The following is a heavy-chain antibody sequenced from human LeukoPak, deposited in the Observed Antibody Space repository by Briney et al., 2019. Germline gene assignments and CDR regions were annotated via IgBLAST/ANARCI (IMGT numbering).Heavy chain of an antibody. CDR1: GFTFSSST. D-gene: IGHD3-3*01. V-gene: IGHV3-48*04. CDR2: ISPTSDTI. J-gene: IGHJ4*02. Sequence: GGSLRLSCAASGFTFSSSTMNWVRQAPGKGLEWVSYISPTSDTIFYADSVKGRFTISRDRAKNSLYLQMSSLRAEDTAVYYCARSPGNYNFWSGSGPYYFDYWGQGTLVTVSS. CDR3: ARSPGNYNFWSGSGPYYFDY.